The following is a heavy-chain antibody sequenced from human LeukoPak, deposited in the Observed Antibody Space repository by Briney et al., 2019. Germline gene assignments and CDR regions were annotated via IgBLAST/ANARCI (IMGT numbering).Heavy chain of an antibody. J-gene: IGHJ4*02. CDR1: GFTFSSYA. D-gene: IGHD3-10*01. CDR3: AIMGDSMVRGVIYY. CDR2: ISGSGGST. Sequence: GGSLRLSCAASGFTFSSYAMSWVRQAPGKGLEWVSAISGSGGSTYYADSVKGRFTISRDNSKNTLYLQMNSLRAEDTAVYYCAIMGDSMVRGVIYYWGQGTLVTVSS. V-gene: IGHV3-23*01.